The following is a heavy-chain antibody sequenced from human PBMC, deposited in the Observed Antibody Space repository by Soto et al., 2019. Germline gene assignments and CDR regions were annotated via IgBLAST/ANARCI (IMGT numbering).Heavy chain of an antibody. CDR2: MNPNSGNT. Sequence: QVQLVQTGTEVKKPGASVKVSCKASGYTFTSYDINWVRQATGQGLEYLGWMNPNSGNTAYVQKFQGRVTMTWDTSITTAYKELSSLRSDDTAVYFCARGIKYGAYSRWFDPWGQGTLVTVSS. D-gene: IGHD4-17*01. J-gene: IGHJ5*02. CDR3: ARGIKYGAYSRWFDP. CDR1: GYTFTSYD. V-gene: IGHV1-8*01.